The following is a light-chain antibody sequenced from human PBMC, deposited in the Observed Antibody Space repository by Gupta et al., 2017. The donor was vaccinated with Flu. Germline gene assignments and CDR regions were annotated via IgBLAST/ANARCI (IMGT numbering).Light chain of an antibody. V-gene: IGKV3-15*01. CDR2: FAS. Sequence: EIVMTQSPATLSVSPGEKVTLSCRASQSVNNNLAWYQQKPGQAPRLLIYFASTRAPGVPARFSGSGSGKELTLTISSRESEDFAVYYCQQYDNWPPWTFGQGTXVEVK. J-gene: IGKJ1*01. CDR1: QSVNNN. CDR3: QQYDNWPPWT.